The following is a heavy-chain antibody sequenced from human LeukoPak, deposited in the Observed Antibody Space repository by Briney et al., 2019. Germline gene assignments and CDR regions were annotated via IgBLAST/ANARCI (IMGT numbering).Heavy chain of an antibody. Sequence: SDTLSLTCTVSGDSISRDYWTWIRQPAGKGLEWIGRFYTSGSTDYNPSLESRVSISVDTSKNQFSLKLSSVTAADTATYYCAHGGNSGSYSEHWGQGILVTVSS. J-gene: IGHJ4*02. D-gene: IGHD1-26*01. V-gene: IGHV4-4*07. CDR2: FYTSGST. CDR3: AHGGNSGSYSEH. CDR1: GDSISRDY.